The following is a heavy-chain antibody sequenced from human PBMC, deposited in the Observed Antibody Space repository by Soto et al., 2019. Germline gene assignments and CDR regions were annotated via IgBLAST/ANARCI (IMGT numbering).Heavy chain of an antibody. J-gene: IGHJ6*02. Sequence: QVQLVESGGGVVQRGRSLRLSCAASGFTFSSYAMHWVRQAPGKGLEWVAVISYDGSNKYYADSVKGRFTISRDNSKNTLYLQMNSLRAEDTAVYYCARRIAAAFTSYYYYGMDVWGQGTTVTVSS. CDR2: ISYDGSNK. CDR1: GFTFSSYA. D-gene: IGHD6-13*01. V-gene: IGHV3-30-3*01. CDR3: ARRIAAAFTSYYYYGMDV.